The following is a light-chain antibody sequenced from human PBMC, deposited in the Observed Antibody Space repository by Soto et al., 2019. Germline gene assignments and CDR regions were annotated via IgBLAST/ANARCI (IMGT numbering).Light chain of an antibody. Sequence: DIQLTQSPSTLSASVGDRVTITCRASQRISTWLAWYQQKPGKAPKLLIYKASSLESGVPSRFSGSGSGTEFTLTITSLQPDDFATFHCQQYNSSPWTFGQGTKLEIK. V-gene: IGKV1-5*03. CDR1: QRISTW. CDR2: KAS. J-gene: IGKJ2*02. CDR3: QQYNSSPWT.